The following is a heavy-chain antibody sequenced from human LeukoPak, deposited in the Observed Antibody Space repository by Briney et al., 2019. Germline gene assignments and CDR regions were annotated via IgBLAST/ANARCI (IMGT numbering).Heavy chain of an antibody. CDR2: ITSSGSST. D-gene: IGHD3-22*01. CDR1: GFTFSDYS. J-gene: IGHJ4*02. CDR3: ARDLRSSGYYAFDY. V-gene: IGHV3-11*04. Sequence: GGSLRLSCAASGFTFSDYSMSWIRQAPGKGLECVSHITSSGSSTDYGDSVKGRFTISRDNAKNSLYLQMNSLRAEDTAVYYCARDLRSSGYYAFDYWGQGTLVTVSS.